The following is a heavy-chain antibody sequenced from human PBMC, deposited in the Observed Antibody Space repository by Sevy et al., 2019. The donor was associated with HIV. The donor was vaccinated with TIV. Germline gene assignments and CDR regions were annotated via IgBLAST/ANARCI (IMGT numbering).Heavy chain of an antibody. Sequence: SETLSLTCTVSGYSISSGYYWGWIRQPPWKGVEWIGSIYHSGSTYYNPSLKSRVTISVDTSKNQFSLKLSSVTAADTAVYYCTYGSGSYYSRPLFDYWGQGTLVTVSS. V-gene: IGHV4-38-2*02. CDR2: IYHSGST. CDR3: TYGSGSYYSRPLFDY. D-gene: IGHD3-10*01. J-gene: IGHJ4*02. CDR1: GYSISSGYY.